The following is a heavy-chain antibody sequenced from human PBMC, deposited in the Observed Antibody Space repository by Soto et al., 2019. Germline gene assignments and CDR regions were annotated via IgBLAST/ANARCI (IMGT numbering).Heavy chain of an antibody. CDR1: GFTFSSYG. Sequence: QVQLVESGGGVVQPGRSLRLSCAASGFTFSSYGMHWVRQAPGKGLEWVAVISYDGSNKYYADSVKGRFTISRDNSKNTLYLQMNSLRAEDTAVYYCAKARHASGFWSGYSAYYYYGMDVW. V-gene: IGHV3-30*18. CDR3: AKARHASGFWSGYSAYYYYGMDV. CDR2: ISYDGSNK. J-gene: IGHJ6*01. D-gene: IGHD3-3*01.